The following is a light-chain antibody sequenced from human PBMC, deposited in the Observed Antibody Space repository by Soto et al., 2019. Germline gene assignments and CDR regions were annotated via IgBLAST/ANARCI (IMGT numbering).Light chain of an antibody. CDR3: AAWDESLNGYV. J-gene: IGLJ1*01. Sequence: QSVLTQPPSASGTPGQRVTISCSGSSSNIGSNTVNWYQQLPGTAPKLLIYSNNQRPSGVPDRFSGSKSGTSASLAISELQSADEADYYCAAWDESLNGYVFGTGTKLTVL. CDR1: SSNIGSNT. V-gene: IGLV1-44*01. CDR2: SNN.